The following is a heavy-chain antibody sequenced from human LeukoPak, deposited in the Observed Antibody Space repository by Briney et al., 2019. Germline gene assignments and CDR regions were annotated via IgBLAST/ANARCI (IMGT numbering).Heavy chain of an antibody. V-gene: IGHV3-23*01. D-gene: IGHD2-21*01. CDR1: GFTFSNYA. J-gene: IGHJ5*02. CDR2: INEVSDDT. Sequence: PGGSLRFSCAVSGFTFSNYAMSWVPQTPARGLEWVSSINEVSDDTNYVDSVRGRFTVSRDNSKATLYLQFNTLRAEDTALYYCSKRGPNTGLLFFDHWGPGTLVTVS. CDR3: SKRGPNTGLLFFDH.